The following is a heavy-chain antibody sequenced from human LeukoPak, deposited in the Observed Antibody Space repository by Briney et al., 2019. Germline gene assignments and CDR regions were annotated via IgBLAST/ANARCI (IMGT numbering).Heavy chain of an antibody. D-gene: IGHD5-18*01. V-gene: IGHV4-38-2*01. CDR2: IYHSGST. Sequence: SETLSLTCAVSGYSISSGYYWGWIRQPPGKGLEWIGSIYHSGSTYYSPSLKSRVTISVDTSKNQFSLKLSSVTAADTAVYYCARHSYGLDRFDPWGQGTLVTVSS. CDR3: ARHSYGLDRFDP. CDR1: GYSISSGYY. J-gene: IGHJ5*02.